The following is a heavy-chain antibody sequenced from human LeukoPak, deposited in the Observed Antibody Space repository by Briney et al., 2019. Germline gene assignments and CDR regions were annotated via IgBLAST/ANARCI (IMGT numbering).Heavy chain of an antibody. V-gene: IGHV7-4-1*02. CDR3: ARLGYDFWSGYQYYFDY. D-gene: IGHD3-3*01. CDR1: GYTFTSYA. CDR2: INTNTGNP. Sequence: ASVKVSCKASGYTFTSYAMNWVRQAPGQGLEWMGWINTNTGNPTYAQGFTGRFVFSLDTSVSTAYLQISSLKAEDTAVYYCARLGYDFWSGYQYYFDYWGLGTLVTVSS. J-gene: IGHJ4*02.